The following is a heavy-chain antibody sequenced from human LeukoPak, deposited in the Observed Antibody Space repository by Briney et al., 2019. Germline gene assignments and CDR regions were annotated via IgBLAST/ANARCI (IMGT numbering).Heavy chain of an antibody. CDR1: GFTFSSYG. Sequence: GGSLRLSCAASGFTFSSYGMHWVRQAPGKGLEWVAVIWYDGSNKYYADSVKGRFTISRDNAKNSLYLQMNSLRAEDTAVYYCAREPTVTTRAFDIWGQGTMVTVSS. V-gene: IGHV3-33*01. J-gene: IGHJ3*02. CDR2: IWYDGSNK. CDR3: AREPTVTTRAFDI. D-gene: IGHD4-17*01.